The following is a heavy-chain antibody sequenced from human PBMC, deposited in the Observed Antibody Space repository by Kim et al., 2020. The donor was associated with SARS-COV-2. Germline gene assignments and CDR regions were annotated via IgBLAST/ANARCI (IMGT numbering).Heavy chain of an antibody. Sequence: SVKVSCKASGGTFSSYAISWVRQAPGQGLEWMGGIIPIFGTANYAQKFQGRVTITADESTSTAYMELSSLRSEDTAVYYCVNTGSSWYSGDWFDPWGQGTLVTVSS. CDR3: VNTGSSWYSGDWFDP. CDR2: IIPIFGTA. D-gene: IGHD6-13*01. V-gene: IGHV1-69*13. CDR1: GGTFSSYA. J-gene: IGHJ5*02.